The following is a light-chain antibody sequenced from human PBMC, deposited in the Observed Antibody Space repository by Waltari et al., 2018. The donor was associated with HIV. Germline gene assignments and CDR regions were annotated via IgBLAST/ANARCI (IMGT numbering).Light chain of an antibody. CDR2: EVN. Sequence: QSALTQPASVSGSLGQSISISCSGSSSDLGLYNLVSWYPVSPGKAPKLIIHEVNKRPSGVSDRFSGSKSGKTASLTISGLQTEDDADYYCCSYAGDSNYVFGTGTKVTVL. CDR3: CSYAGDSNYV. J-gene: IGLJ1*01. CDR1: SSDLGLYNL. V-gene: IGLV2-23*02.